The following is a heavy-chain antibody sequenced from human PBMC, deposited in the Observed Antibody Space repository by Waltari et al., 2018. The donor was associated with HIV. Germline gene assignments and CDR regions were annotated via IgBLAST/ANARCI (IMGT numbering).Heavy chain of an antibody. Sequence: QVQMVESGGGVVQPGTSLRLSCATSGFTLTNYAIHWVRQAPVKGLGWVAVISYDGGSKYYADSVRRRFTISRDLSKDTLYLQMNSLRAEDTAVYYCARDLDAKFFDYWGQGTLVTVSS. D-gene: IGHD3-3*01. V-gene: IGHV3-30-3*01. CDR2: ISYDGGSK. J-gene: IGHJ4*02. CDR1: GFTLTNYA. CDR3: ARDLDAKFFDY.